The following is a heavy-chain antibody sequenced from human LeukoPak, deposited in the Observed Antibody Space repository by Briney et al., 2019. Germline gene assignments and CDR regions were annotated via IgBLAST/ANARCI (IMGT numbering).Heavy chain of an antibody. J-gene: IGHJ4*02. V-gene: IGHV4-34*01. D-gene: IGHD2-2*01. CDR2: INHSGST. Sequence: PSETLSLTCAVYGGSFSGYYWSWIRQPPGKGLEWIGEINHSGSTNYNPSLKSRVTISVDTSKNQFSLKLSSVTAADTAVYYCARGPRGAGSVVVPAARKYYFDYWGQGTLATVSS. CDR1: GGSFSGYY. CDR3: ARGPRGAGSVVVPAARKYYFDY.